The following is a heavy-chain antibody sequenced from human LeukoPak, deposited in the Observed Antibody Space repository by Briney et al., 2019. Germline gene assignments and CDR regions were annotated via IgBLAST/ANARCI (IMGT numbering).Heavy chain of an antibody. J-gene: IGHJ3*02. CDR3: ARESHIVVVTVEYAFDI. D-gene: IGHD2-21*02. CDR1: GFTFSIYS. Sequence: GGSLRLSCAASGFTFSIYSMNWVRQAPGKGLEWVSSISSSSSTIYYADSVKGRFTISRDNTKNSLYLQMNSLRAEDTAVYYCARESHIVVVTVEYAFDIWGQGTMVTVSS. V-gene: IGHV3-48*04. CDR2: ISSSSSTI.